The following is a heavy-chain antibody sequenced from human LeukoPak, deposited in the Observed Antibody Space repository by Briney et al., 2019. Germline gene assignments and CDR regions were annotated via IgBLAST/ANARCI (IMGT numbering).Heavy chain of an antibody. CDR2: MNPNSGNT. J-gene: IGHJ6*03. Sequence: GASVKVSCKASGYTFTSYDINWVRQATGQGLEWMGWMNPNSGNTGYAQKFQGRVTITRNTSISTAYMELSSLRSEDTAVYYCARTVTYAIRYYYYYMDVWGKGTTVTVSS. CDR1: GYTFTSYD. V-gene: IGHV1-8*03. D-gene: IGHD4-17*01. CDR3: ARTVTYAIRYYYYYMDV.